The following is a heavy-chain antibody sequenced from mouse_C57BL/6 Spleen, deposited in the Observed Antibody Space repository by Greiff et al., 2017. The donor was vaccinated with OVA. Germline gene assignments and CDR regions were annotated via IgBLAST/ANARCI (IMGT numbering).Heavy chain of an antibody. CDR2: IYPRDGST. V-gene: IGHV1-85*01. CDR1: GYTFTSYD. D-gene: IGHD1-1*01. Sequence: VKLMESGPELVKPGASVKLSCKASGYTFTSYDINWVKQRPGQGLEWIGWIYPRDGSTKYNEKFKGKATLTVDTSSSTAYMELHSLTSEDSAVYFWASGTTVNAMDYWGQGTSVTVSS. J-gene: IGHJ4*01. CDR3: ASGTTVNAMDY.